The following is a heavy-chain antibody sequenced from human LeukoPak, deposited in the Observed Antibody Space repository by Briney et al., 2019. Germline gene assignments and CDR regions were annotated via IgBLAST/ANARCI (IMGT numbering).Heavy chain of an antibody. CDR3: ARDSCTTGICYDY. CDR1: GSSISSGYY. V-gene: IGHV4-38-2*02. CDR2: ISHSGST. D-gene: IGHD2-8*01. J-gene: IGHJ4*02. Sequence: SETLSLTCTVSGSSISSGYYWGWIRQPSGKGLEWIGSISHSGSTSYNPSLKSRVTISVDTSKNQFSLKLSSVTAADTAVFYCARDSCTTGICYDYWGQGTLVTVSS.